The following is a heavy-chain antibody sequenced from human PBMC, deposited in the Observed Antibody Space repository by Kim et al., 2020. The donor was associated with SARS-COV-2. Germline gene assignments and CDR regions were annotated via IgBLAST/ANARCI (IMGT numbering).Heavy chain of an antibody. J-gene: IGHJ6*02. CDR2: ISGSGGST. CDR3: AIPSSSVSYYYYYGLDV. D-gene: IGHD6-6*01. Sequence: GGSLRLSCAASRFSFSTYAMNWVRQAPGKGLEWVSCISGSGGSTYYAGSVKGRFTISRDNSKNTLYLQMKSLRAEDTAVYYCAIPSSSVSYYYYYGLDVWGQGTTVTVSS. V-gene: IGHV3-23*01. CDR1: RFSFSTYA.